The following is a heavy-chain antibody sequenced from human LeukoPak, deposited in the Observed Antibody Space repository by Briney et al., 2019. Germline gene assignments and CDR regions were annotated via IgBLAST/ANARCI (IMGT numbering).Heavy chain of an antibody. J-gene: IGHJ4*02. Sequence: ASVKVSCKASGYTFTSYYMHWVRQAPGQGLEWMGIINPSGGSTSYAQKFQGRVTMTGDTSTSTVYMELSSLRSEDTAIYYCARSSSGSYLGDYWGQGTLVTVSS. CDR1: GYTFTSYY. D-gene: IGHD1-26*01. V-gene: IGHV1-46*01. CDR2: INPSGGST. CDR3: ARSSSGSYLGDY.